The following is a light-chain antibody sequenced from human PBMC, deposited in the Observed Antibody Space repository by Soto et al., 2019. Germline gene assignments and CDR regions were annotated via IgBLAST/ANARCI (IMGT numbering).Light chain of an antibody. Sequence: AIQMTQSPSSLSASVGDRVTITWRASQDIRNELAWYQHNPGKTPKPLIYAASYLQGGVPSRLRGAGSGTDFTPTISSLQPEDFATYYCLQDYNYPRTVGQGTKVQIK. CDR2: AAS. V-gene: IGKV1-6*01. CDR1: QDIRNE. J-gene: IGKJ1*01. CDR3: LQDYNYPRT.